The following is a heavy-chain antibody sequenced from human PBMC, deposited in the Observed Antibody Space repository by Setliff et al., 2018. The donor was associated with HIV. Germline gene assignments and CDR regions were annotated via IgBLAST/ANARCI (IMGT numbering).Heavy chain of an antibody. J-gene: IGHJ5*02. V-gene: IGHV5-51*01. CDR2: IYPGDSDT. CDR3: ARAPNSPYYSNVWYADH. D-gene: IGHD3-22*01. CDR1: GYSFSNYW. Sequence: GESLKISCKGSGYSFSNYWIGWVRQVPGKGLEWMGIIYPGDSDTRYSPSFQGQVTISADKSISTAYLQWNSLKASDTALYFCARAPNSPYYSNVWYADHWGQGTLVTVSS.